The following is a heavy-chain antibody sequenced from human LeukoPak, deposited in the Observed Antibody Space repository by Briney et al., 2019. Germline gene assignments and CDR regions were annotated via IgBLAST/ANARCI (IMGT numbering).Heavy chain of an antibody. D-gene: IGHD5-18*01. J-gene: IGHJ4*02. Sequence: GGSLRLSCAASGFTFSTYAMRWVRQAPGKGLEWVSAISGSGDITYHADSVKGRSTISRDNSKNTLYLQMNSLRAEDTAVYYCARRSNTAIFDYWGQGTLVTVSS. CDR1: GFTFSTYA. V-gene: IGHV3-23*01. CDR2: ISGSGDIT. CDR3: ARRSNTAIFDY.